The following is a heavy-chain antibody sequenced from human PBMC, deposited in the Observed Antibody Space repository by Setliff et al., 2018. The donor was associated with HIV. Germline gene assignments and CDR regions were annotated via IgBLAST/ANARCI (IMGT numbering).Heavy chain of an antibody. J-gene: IGHJ6*04. D-gene: IGHD2-15*01. V-gene: IGHV1-69*13. Sequence: GASVKVSCKASGDTFNSHAISWVRQAPGQGLEWMGGIIPIVGTPNYAQKFKGRLTITADESTSTVYMELSSLRSEDTAVYYCARDSRDIVVVIAPEPEPYYYYGMDVWGEGTTVTVSS. CDR3: ARDSRDIVVVIAPEPEPYYYYGMDV. CDR1: GDTFNSHA. CDR2: IIPIVGTP.